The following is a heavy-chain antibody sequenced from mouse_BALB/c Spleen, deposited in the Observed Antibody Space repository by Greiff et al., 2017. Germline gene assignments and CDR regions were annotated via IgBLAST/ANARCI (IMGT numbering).Heavy chain of an antibody. CDR3: ASLDY. V-gene: IGHV14-4*02. J-gene: IGHJ4*01. CDR1: GFNIKDYY. Sequence: EVQLQQSGAELVRSGASVKLSCTASGFNIKDYYMHWVKQRPEQGLEWIGWIDPENGDTEYAPKFQDKATLTADKSSSTAYMQLSSLTSEDSAVYYCASLDYWGQGTSVTVSS. CDR2: IDPENGDT.